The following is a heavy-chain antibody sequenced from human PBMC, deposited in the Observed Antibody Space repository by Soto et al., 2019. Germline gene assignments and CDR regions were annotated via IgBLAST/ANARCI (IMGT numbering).Heavy chain of an antibody. CDR1: GGSISSSSYY. V-gene: IGHV4-39*01. CDR3: ARHQWLVNNWFDP. J-gene: IGHJ5*02. D-gene: IGHD6-19*01. CDR2: IYYSGST. Sequence: SETLSLTCTVSGGSISSSSYYWGWIRQPPGKGLEWIGSIYYSGSTYYNPSLKSRVTISVDTSKNQFSLKLSSVTAADTAVYYCARHQWLVNNWFDPWGQGTLVTVSS.